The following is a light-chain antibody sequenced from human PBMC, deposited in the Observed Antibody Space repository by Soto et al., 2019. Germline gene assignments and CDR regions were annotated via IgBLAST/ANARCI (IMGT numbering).Light chain of an antibody. CDR1: QSVSSSY. J-gene: IGKJ4*02. Sequence: EILLTPSPGTLSLSPGERATLSCRASQSVSSSYLAWYQQKPGRAPRLLIYGASSRATGIQDRFSGSGSETEFTLTISRLEPEDCAVDYCQLYGSSPLTFGGGPEVHIQ. CDR3: QLYGSSPLT. CDR2: GAS. V-gene: IGKV3-20*01.